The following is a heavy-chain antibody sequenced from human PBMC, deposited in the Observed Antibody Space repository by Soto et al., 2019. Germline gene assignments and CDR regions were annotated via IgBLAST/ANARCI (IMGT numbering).Heavy chain of an antibody. Sequence: QVQLVQSGAEVKKPGSSVKVSCKASGGTFSSYAISWVRQAPGQGLEWMGGIIPIFGTANYAQKFQGRVTITADESTSTAYMELSSLRSEDTAVYDCARGDVIVVPAATRAARYYVLDYWGQGTLVTVSS. V-gene: IGHV1-69*01. D-gene: IGHD2-2*01. CDR1: GGTFSSYA. CDR2: IIPIFGTA. J-gene: IGHJ4*02. CDR3: ARGDVIVVPAATRAARYYVLDY.